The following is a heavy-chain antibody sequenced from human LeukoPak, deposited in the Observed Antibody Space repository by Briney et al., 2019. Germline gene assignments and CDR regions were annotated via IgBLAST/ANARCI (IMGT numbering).Heavy chain of an antibody. J-gene: IGHJ4*01. D-gene: IGHD5-12*01. CDR2: IGISSGNT. V-gene: IGHV3-48*01. CDR3: ARDHRYAFDN. Sequence: GGSLRLSCAASGFNFIDYSMNWVRQALGKGLEWISYIGISSGNTKYADSVKGRFTISRDKARNSLYLQMNSLRVEDTAMYYCARDHRYAFDNWGHGTLVTVSS. CDR1: GFNFIDYS.